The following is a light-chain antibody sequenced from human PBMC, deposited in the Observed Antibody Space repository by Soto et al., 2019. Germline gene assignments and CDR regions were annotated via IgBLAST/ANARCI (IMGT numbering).Light chain of an antibody. V-gene: IGKV3-20*01. Sequence: EIVLTQSPGTLCLSPGERATLSCRASQTISSSYLAWYQQKPGQAPRLLIYDASNRATGIPARFIGSGSGTDFTLTISRLEPEDFAVYYCQQYGDSPYTFGQGTKVDIK. CDR1: QTISSSY. J-gene: IGKJ2*01. CDR3: QQYGDSPYT. CDR2: DAS.